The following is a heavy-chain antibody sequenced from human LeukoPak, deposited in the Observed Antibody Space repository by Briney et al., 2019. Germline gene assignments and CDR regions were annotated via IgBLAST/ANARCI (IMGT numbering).Heavy chain of an antibody. CDR1: GFIFSSHG. J-gene: IGHJ4*02. D-gene: IGHD1-26*01. CDR2: ISSSGSYR. V-gene: IGHV3-21*05. CDR3: ARVRATKGNDY. Sequence: GGSLRLSCAASGFIFSSHGMNWVRQAPGKGLEWVSYISSSGSYRYYADSVKGRFTISRDNAKNSLYLQMNSLRAEDTAVYYCARVRATKGNDYWGQGTLVTVSS.